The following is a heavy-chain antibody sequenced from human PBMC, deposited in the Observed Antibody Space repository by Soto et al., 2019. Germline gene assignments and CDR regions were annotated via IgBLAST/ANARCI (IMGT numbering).Heavy chain of an antibody. CDR1: GYTLTSYG. J-gene: IGHJ6*02. Sequence: ASVKVSCKASGYTLTSYGISWVRQARGQVLEWMGWISAYNGNTNYAQKLQGRVTMTTDTSTSTAYMELRSLRSDDTAVYYCARSGGSQVYYYGIDGCGRRPRVTVSS. V-gene: IGHV1-18*04. CDR3: ARSGGSQVYYYGIDG. CDR2: ISAYNGNT. D-gene: IGHD2-15*01.